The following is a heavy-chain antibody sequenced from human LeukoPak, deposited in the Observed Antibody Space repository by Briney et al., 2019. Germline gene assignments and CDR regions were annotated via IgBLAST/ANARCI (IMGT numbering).Heavy chain of an antibody. CDR3: ARDGGFVTMVRENNWFDP. CDR1: GFTFDDYA. V-gene: IGHV3-43*02. D-gene: IGHD3-10*01. CDR2: ISGDGGST. Sequence: PGGSLRLSCAASGFTFDDYAMHWVRQAPGKGLEWVSLISGDGGSTYYADSVKGRFTISRDNAKNSLYPQMNSLRAEDTAVYYCARDGGFVTMVRENNWFDPWGQGTLVTVSS. J-gene: IGHJ5*02.